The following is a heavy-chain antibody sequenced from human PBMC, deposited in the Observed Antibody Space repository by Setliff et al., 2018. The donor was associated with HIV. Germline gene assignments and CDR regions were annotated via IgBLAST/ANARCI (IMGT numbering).Heavy chain of an antibody. D-gene: IGHD3-3*02. CDR3: AKDFHSIFPYYMDV. V-gene: IGHV1-8*01. J-gene: IGHJ6*03. CDR2: MNPKTGNT. Sequence: ASVKVSCKASGYAFTTYDINWVRQATGQGLEWMGWMNPKTGNTVYEQNFQGRVTMTRDTSIDTAYMELSSLRSEDTAVYYCAKDFHSIFPYYMDVWGKGTTVTVSS. CDR1: GYAFTTYD.